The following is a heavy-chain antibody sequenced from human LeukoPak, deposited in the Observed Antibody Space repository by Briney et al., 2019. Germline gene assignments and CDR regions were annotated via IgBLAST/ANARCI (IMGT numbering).Heavy chain of an antibody. V-gene: IGHV3-48*04. CDR1: GLTFSNYW. D-gene: IGHD3-3*01. J-gene: IGHJ5*02. CDR2: ISSSGSTI. CDR3: ARGETRGDWFDP. Sequence: GGSLRLSCAASGLTFSNYWMDWVRQAPGKGLEWVSYISSSGSTIYYADSVKGRFTISRDNAKNSLYLQMNSLRAEDTAVYYCARGETRGDWFDPWGQGTLVTVSS.